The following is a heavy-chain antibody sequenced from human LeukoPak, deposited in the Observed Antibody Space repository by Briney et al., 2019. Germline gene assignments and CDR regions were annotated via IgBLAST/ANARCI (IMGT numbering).Heavy chain of an antibody. J-gene: IGHJ4*02. V-gene: IGHV1-18*01. CDR3: ARDGDILTGYSAIDY. Sequence: ASVTVSFTASGYTFIIYGSSWVRQAPGQGGEWMGWNSAYNGNTNYAQKLQGRVTMTTDTSTSTAYMELRSLRSDDTAVYYCARDGDILTGYSAIDYWGQGTLVTVSS. CDR1: GYTFIIYG. CDR2: NSAYNGNT. D-gene: IGHD3-9*01.